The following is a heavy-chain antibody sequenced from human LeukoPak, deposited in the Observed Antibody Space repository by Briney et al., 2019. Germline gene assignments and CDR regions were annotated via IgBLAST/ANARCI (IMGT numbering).Heavy chain of an antibody. CDR1: GGTFSSYT. J-gene: IGHJ4*02. Sequence: GSSVKVSCKASGGTFSSYTISWARQAPGQGLEWMGSIIPILGIANYAQKFQGRVTITADKSTSPAYMELSSLRSEDTAVYYCARGAPGDYDFWSGYLFDYGGQGTLVTVSS. D-gene: IGHD3-3*01. CDR2: IIPILGIA. CDR3: ARGAPGDYDFWSGYLFDY. V-gene: IGHV1-69*02.